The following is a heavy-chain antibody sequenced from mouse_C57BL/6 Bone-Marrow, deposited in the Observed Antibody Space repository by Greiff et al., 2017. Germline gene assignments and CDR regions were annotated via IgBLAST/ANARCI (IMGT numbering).Heavy chain of an antibody. CDR2: INPGSGGT. V-gene: IGHV1-54*01. CDR3: ARSYYYDSSFLAY. CDR1: GYAFTNYL. Sequence: QVQLKESGAELVRPGTSVKVSCKASGYAFTNYLIEWVKQRPGQGLEWIGVINPGSGGTNYNEKFKGKATLTADKSSSTAYMQLSSLTSEDSAVYFCARSYYYDSSFLAYWGQGTLVTVSA. J-gene: IGHJ3*01. D-gene: IGHD1-1*01.